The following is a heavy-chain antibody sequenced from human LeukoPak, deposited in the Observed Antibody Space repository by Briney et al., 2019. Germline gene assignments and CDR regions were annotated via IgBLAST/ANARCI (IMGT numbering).Heavy chain of an antibody. CDR1: GGSITSYY. J-gene: IGHJ4*02. D-gene: IGHD3-10*02. CDR3: ARVNLYAPGGYSDY. CDR2: IYYSGST. Sequence: SETLSLTCTVSGGSITSYYWSWIRQPPGKGLEWIGYIYYSGSTNYNPSLKSRVTISVDMSKNQFSLKLTAATDVDTAVYYCARVNLYAPGGYSDYWGQGTLVTVSS. V-gene: IGHV4-59*01.